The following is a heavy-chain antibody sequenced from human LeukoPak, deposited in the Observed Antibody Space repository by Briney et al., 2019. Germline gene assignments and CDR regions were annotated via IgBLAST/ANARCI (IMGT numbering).Heavy chain of an antibody. Sequence: GGSLRLSCVASGFSFSTYDMYWVRQAAGRGLEWVSALGTNGDSYYLGSVKGRFTISRDGGKNSLYLQMNSLGVEDTAVYYCTRGLRGIASHYHGMDVWGQGTTVTVSS. CDR1: GFSFSTYD. CDR3: TRGLRGIASHYHGMDV. D-gene: IGHD6-6*01. V-gene: IGHV3-13*01. J-gene: IGHJ6*02. CDR2: LGTNGDS.